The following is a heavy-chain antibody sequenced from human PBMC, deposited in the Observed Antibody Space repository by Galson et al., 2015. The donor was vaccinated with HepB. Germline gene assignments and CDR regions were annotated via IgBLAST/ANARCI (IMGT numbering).Heavy chain of an antibody. Sequence: SLRLSCAASGFTFDDYTMHWVRQAPGKGLKWVSLISWDGVTTYYADSVKGRFTVSRDNSKHSLFLQMNSLRTQDTALYYCVKDLTYYYGSGISRAYGLDVWGQGTPVTVAS. D-gene: IGHD3-10*01. CDR2: ISWDGVTT. CDR3: VKDLTYYYGSGISRAYGLDV. V-gene: IGHV3-43*01. CDR1: GFTFDDYT. J-gene: IGHJ6*02.